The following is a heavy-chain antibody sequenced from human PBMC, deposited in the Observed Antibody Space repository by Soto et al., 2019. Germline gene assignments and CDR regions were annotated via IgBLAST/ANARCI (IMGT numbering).Heavy chain of an antibody. CDR1: GFTFSSYG. D-gene: IGHD1-1*01. Sequence: QVQLVESGGGVVQPGRSLRLSCAASGFTFSSYGMHWVRQAPGKGLEWVAVISYDGSNKYYADSVKGRFTISRDNSKNTLYLQMNSLRAEDTAVYYCANDYLRGTYYFDYWGQGTLVTVSS. CDR3: ANDYLRGTYYFDY. V-gene: IGHV3-30*18. J-gene: IGHJ4*02. CDR2: ISYDGSNK.